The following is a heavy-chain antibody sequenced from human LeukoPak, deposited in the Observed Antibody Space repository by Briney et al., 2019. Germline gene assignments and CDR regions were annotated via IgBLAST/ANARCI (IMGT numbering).Heavy chain of an antibody. V-gene: IGHV3-23*01. J-gene: IGHJ4*02. CDR2: ISGSSDNT. CDR3: AKHFFERRGSRTTALFHN. D-gene: IGHD3-10*01. Sequence: SGGSLRLSCAASGFSFSNYAMTWVRQAPGKGLEWVSTISGSSDNTHYADSVEGRFTISRDNSKNTLYLQLNSLRADDTALYYCAKHFFERRGSRTTALFHNWGQGTLVTVSS. CDR1: GFSFSNYA.